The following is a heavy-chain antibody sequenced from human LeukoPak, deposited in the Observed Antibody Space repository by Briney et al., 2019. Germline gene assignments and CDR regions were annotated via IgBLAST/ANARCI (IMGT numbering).Heavy chain of an antibody. D-gene: IGHD5-24*01. Sequence: GRSLRLSCAASGFTFSSYAMHWVRQAPGKGLEWVAVISYDGSNKYYADSVKGRFTTSRDNAKNTLYLQMNSLRVEDTAVHYCARLIRRWLQLGDCWGQGTLVTVSS. CDR2: ISYDGSNK. V-gene: IGHV3-30-3*01. CDR3: ARLIRRWLQLGDC. CDR1: GFTFSSYA. J-gene: IGHJ4*02.